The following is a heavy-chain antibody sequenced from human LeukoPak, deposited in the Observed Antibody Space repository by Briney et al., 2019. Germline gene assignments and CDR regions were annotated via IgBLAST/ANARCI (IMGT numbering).Heavy chain of an antibody. D-gene: IGHD5-24*01. CDR1: GFTFSNFA. Sequence: GGSLRLSCAASGFTFSNFAIHWVRQAPGKGLEWVAVILYDGRNKYYGDSVEGRFTISRDNSKNTLYLQMNSLRAEDTAVHYCARGPGGYNYWGQGTLVTVSS. CDR2: ILYDGRNK. J-gene: IGHJ4*02. CDR3: ARGPGGYNY. V-gene: IGHV3-30*03.